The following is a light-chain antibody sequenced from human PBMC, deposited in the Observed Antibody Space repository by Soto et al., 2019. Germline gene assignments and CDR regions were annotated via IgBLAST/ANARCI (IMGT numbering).Light chain of an antibody. V-gene: IGLV2-14*01. Sequence: QSVLTQPASVSGSPGQSITISCTGSSSDVGGYHYVSWYQHHPGKAPKLMIYEVSSRPSGVSNRFSGSKSDNTASLTISGLQGEDEADYFCASYIASGALVFGGGTKLTVL. CDR2: EVS. CDR1: SSDVGGYHY. J-gene: IGLJ3*02. CDR3: ASYIASGALV.